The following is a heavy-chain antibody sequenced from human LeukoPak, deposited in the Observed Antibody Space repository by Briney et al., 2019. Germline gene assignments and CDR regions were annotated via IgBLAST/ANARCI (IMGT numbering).Heavy chain of an antibody. D-gene: IGHD3-22*01. CDR3: ARQRYDSSGYYQKIRYYFDY. CDR2: IYYSGST. J-gene: IGHJ4*02. CDR1: GGSISSYY. Sequence: KTSETLSLTCTVSGGSISSYYWSWIRQPPGKGLEWLGYIYYSGSTNYNPSLKSRVTISVDTSKNQFSLKLSSVTAADTAVYYCARQRYDSSGYYQKIRYYFDYWGQGTLVTVSS. V-gene: IGHV4-59*08.